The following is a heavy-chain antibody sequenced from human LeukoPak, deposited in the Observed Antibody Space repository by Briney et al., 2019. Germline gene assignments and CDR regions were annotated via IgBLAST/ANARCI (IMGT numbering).Heavy chain of an antibody. CDR1: GGTFSSYA. V-gene: IGHV1-69*01. Sequence: SVKVSCKASGGTFSSYAISWVRQAPGQGLEWMGGIIPIFGTANYAQKFQGRVTITADGSTSTAYMELSSLRSEDTAVYYCARGNGRITIFGEWLLVAFDIWGQGTMVTVSS. CDR3: ARGNGRITIFGEWLLVAFDI. CDR2: IIPIFGTA. J-gene: IGHJ3*02. D-gene: IGHD3-3*01.